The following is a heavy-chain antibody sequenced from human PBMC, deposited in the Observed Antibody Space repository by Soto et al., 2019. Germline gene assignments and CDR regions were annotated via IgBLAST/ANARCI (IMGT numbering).Heavy chain of an antibody. D-gene: IGHD2-15*01. J-gene: IGHJ4*02. Sequence: GGSLRLSCAASGFTFSSCAMSWVRQAPGKGLEWVSVISGSGISIYYADSVKGRFTISRDNSKNTLYLQMNSLRAEDTAVYYCAKGDDEWYCSGGSCCSLGYWGQGTPVTVSS. CDR3: AKGDDEWYCSGGSCCSLGY. CDR1: GFTFSSCA. V-gene: IGHV3-23*01. CDR2: ISGSGISI.